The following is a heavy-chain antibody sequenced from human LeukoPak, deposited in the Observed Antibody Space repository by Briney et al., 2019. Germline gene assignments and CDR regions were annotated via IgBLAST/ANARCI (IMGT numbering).Heavy chain of an antibody. Sequence: GGSLRLSCVASGFTFSSYSMNWVRKAPGKGLEWVSSISSSSSYIYYADSVKGRFTISRDNAKNSLYLQMNSLRAEDTAVYYCARDFNMVRGVIVTPIDYWGQGTLVTVSS. D-gene: IGHD3-10*01. CDR2: ISSSSSYI. CDR1: GFTFSSYS. CDR3: ARDFNMVRGVIVTPIDY. V-gene: IGHV3-21*01. J-gene: IGHJ4*02.